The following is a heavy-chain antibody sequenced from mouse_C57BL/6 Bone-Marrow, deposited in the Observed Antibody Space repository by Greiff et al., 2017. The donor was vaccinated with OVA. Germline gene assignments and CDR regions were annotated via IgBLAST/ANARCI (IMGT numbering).Heavy chain of an antibody. CDR3: ARWGPLSAY. J-gene: IGHJ3*01. V-gene: IGHV1-81*01. Sequence: QVQLKESGAELARPGASVKLSCKASGYTFTSYGISWVKQRTGQGLEWIGEIYPRSGNTYYNEKFKGKATLTADKSSSTAYMELRSLTSEDSAVYFCARWGPLSAYWGQGTLVTVSA. CDR2: IYPRSGNT. CDR1: GYTFTSYG. D-gene: IGHD6-1*01.